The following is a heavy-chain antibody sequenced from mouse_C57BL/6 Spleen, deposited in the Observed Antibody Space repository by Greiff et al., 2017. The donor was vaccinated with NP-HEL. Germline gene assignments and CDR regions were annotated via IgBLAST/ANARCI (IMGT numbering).Heavy chain of an antibody. CDR1: GFSLTSYG. Sequence: VKVVESGPGLVAPSKSLSITCTVSGFSLTSYGVDWVRQPPGQGLEWLGVIWGGGSTNYNSALMSGLGISKDNSKSQVFLKMNSLQTDYTAMVYFAKHGYGNHYWYFDVWGTGTTVTVSS. CDR3: AKHGYGNHYWYFDV. D-gene: IGHD2-1*01. J-gene: IGHJ1*03. V-gene: IGHV2-9*01. CDR2: IWGGGST.